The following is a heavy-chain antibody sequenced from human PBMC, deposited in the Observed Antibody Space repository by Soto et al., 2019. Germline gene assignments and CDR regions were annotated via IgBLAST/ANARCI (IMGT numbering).Heavy chain of an antibody. Sequence: EVQLLDSGGGLVQPGGSLGLSCAASGFTFNNYAMNWVRQAPGMGLEWVATISNTGGGTYYADSVKGRFTISRDNSKNTLYLPMSRLRVEDTAVYYCAKDRLAGNFDYWGQGTQVTVSS. CDR3: AKDRLAGNFDY. V-gene: IGHV3-23*01. CDR2: ISNTGGGT. CDR1: GFTFNNYA. J-gene: IGHJ4*02.